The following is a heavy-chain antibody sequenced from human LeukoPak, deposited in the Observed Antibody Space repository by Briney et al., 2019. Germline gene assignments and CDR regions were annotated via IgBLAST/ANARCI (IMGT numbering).Heavy chain of an antibody. J-gene: IGHJ6*04. CDR2: IYYSGST. CDR3: ARDKGHGSGSYYNDPYYYYGMDV. Sequence: SETLSLTCTVSGGSISSYYWSWIRQPPGKGLEWIGYIYYSGSTNYSPSLKSRVTISVDTSKNQFSLKLSSVTAADTAVYYCARDKGHGSGSYYNDPYYYYGMDVWGKGTTVTVSS. CDR1: GGSISSYY. D-gene: IGHD3-10*01. V-gene: IGHV4-59*01.